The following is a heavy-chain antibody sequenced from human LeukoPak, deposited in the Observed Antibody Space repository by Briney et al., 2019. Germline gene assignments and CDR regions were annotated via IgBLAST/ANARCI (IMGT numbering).Heavy chain of an antibody. CDR1: GGSISSGGYS. Sequence: SETLSLTCAVSGGSISSGGYSWSWIRQPPGKGLEWIGYIYHSGSTYYNPSLKSRVTISVDRSKNQFSLKLSSVTAADTAVYYCARTLRGDFGYGMDVWGQGTTVTVSS. CDR3: ARTLRGDFGYGMDV. CDR2: IYHSGST. J-gene: IGHJ6*02. D-gene: IGHD3-16*01. V-gene: IGHV4-30-2*01.